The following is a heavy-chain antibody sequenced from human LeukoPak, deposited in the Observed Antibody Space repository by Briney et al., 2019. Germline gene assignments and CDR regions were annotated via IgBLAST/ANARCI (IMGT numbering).Heavy chain of an antibody. D-gene: IGHD3-10*01. CDR3: ARDLGRGYTYYYGSGSYFFV. J-gene: IGHJ4*02. CDR1: GGSISSSNW. Sequence: SGTLSLTCAVSGGSISSSNWWSWVRQPPGKGLEWIGEIYHSGSTNYNPSLKSRVTTSVDKSKNQFSLKLSSVTAADTAVYYCARDLGRGYTYYYGSGSYFFVWGQGTLVTVSS. V-gene: IGHV4-4*02. CDR2: IYHSGST.